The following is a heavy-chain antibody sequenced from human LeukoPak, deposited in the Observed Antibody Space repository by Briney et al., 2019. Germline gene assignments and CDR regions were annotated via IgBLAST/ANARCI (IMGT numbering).Heavy chain of an antibody. CDR1: GYTFTSYA. CDR3: ARSPGGYYDSSVDFDY. Sequence: SVKVSCKASGYTFTSYAISWVRQAPGQGLEWMGGIIPIFGTANYAQKFQGRVTITADESTSTAYMELSSLRSEDTAVYYCARSPGGYYDSSVDFDYWGQGTLVTVSS. CDR2: IIPIFGTA. J-gene: IGHJ4*02. D-gene: IGHD3-22*01. V-gene: IGHV1-69*13.